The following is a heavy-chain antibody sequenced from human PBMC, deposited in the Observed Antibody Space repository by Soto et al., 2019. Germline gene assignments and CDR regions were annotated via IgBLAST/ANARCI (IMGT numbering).Heavy chain of an antibody. CDR2: IYHSGST. Sequence: QVQLQESGPGLVKPSGTLSVTCAVSGGSISSSNWWNWVRQPPGKGLEWVGEIYHSGSTNYNPSLRSRVTISLAKSKNQFSLRVKSVTAADTAEYYCARAWPSVDSYGSGVMDVWGQGTTVTVSS. D-gene: IGHD5-18*01. V-gene: IGHV4-4*02. CDR1: GGSISSSNW. J-gene: IGHJ6*02. CDR3: ARAWPSVDSYGSGVMDV.